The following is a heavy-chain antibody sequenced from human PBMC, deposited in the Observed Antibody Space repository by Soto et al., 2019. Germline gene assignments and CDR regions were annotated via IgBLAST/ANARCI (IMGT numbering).Heavy chain of an antibody. J-gene: IGHJ4*02. Sequence: SETLSLTCTVSGASITTYYWSWIRQPPGKGLEWIGYISYSGSTDYNPSLKSRVTISFDASKNQISLQVRSATAADAAVYYCARELGYSYGYYDYWGQGTLVTVSS. CDR1: GASITTYY. D-gene: IGHD5-18*01. CDR2: ISYSGST. CDR3: ARELGYSYGYYDY. V-gene: IGHV4-59*01.